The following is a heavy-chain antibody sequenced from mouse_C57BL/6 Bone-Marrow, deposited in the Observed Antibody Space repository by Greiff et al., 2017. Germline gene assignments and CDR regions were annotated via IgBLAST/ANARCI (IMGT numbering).Heavy chain of an antibody. Sequence: QVQLQQPGAELVKPGASVKMSCKASGYTFTSYWITWVKQRPGQGLEWIGDIYPGSGSTNYHEKFKSKATLTVDTASSTAYMQLSSLTSADSAVYYWARWPFAYWGQGTLVTVSA. CDR2: IYPGSGST. CDR3: ARWPFAY. V-gene: IGHV1-55*01. J-gene: IGHJ3*01. CDR1: GYTFTSYW.